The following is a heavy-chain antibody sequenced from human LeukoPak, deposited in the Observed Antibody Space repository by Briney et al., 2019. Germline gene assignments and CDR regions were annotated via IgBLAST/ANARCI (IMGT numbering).Heavy chain of an antibody. CDR2: ISAQHGQT. CDR1: GYTFTGYY. Sequence: ASVKVSCTASGYTFTGYYIHWVRRVAGQGLEWMGWISAQHGQTEYALNSQDRVTMTTDTYTNTAYMELRSMRSDDTAVYYCAGSLGYCTSNVCYLKYWGQGTLVTVSS. CDR3: AGSLGYCTSNVCYLKY. V-gene: IGHV1-18*04. D-gene: IGHD2-8*01. J-gene: IGHJ4*02.